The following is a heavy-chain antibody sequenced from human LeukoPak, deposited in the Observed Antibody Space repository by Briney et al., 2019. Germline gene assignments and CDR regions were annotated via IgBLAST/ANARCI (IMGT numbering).Heavy chain of an antibody. D-gene: IGHD3-16*01. CDR1: GFTFSNFW. CDR3: ARKGLGGELGGFDY. CDR2: IKQDGSEI. J-gene: IGHJ4*02. V-gene: IGHV3-7*03. Sequence: GGSLRLSCAASGFTFSNFWMSWVRQAPGKGLEWVANIKQDGSEIYYVDSVKGRFTISRDNAKNSLYLQMNSLRAEDTALYHCARKGLGGELGGFDYWGQGTLVSVSS.